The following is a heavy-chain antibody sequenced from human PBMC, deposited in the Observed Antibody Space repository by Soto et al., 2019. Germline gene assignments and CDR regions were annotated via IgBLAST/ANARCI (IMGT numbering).Heavy chain of an antibody. J-gene: IGHJ4*02. CDR2: IDPSDSYT. D-gene: IGHD5-18*01. V-gene: IGHV5-10-1*01. Sequence: PWESLKISCKGSGYSFTSYWISWVPQMPGKGLEWTGRIDPSDSYTNYSLSFQGHVTISAHKSISTAYLQWSRLKASDTVMYYCASRYSYGYSAVEYWGQGTLVTVSS. CDR3: ASRYSYGYSAVEY. CDR1: GYSFTSYW.